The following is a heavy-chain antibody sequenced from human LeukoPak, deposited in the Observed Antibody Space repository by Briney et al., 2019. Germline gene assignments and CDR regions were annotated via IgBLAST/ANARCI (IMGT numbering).Heavy chain of an antibody. CDR3: ARDHLPHFGRLPKKAFIVDGFDP. Sequence: SVKVSCKASGGTFSSYAISWVRQAPGQGLEWMGGIIPIFGTANYAQKFQGRVTITADESTSTAYMELSSLRSEDTAVYYCARDHLPHFGRLPKKAFIVDGFDPWGQGTLVTVSS. V-gene: IGHV1-69*13. CDR1: GGTFSSYA. CDR2: IIPIFGTA. D-gene: IGHD6-25*01. J-gene: IGHJ5*02.